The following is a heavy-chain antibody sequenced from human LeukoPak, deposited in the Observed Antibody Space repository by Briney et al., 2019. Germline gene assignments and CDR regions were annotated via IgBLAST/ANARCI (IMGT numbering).Heavy chain of an antibody. D-gene: IGHD6-13*01. CDR3: ARGYSSSWYRY. V-gene: IGHV3-21*01. CDR1: GFTFSSYA. J-gene: IGHJ4*02. Sequence: GGSLRLSCAASGFTFSSYAMSWVRQAPGKGLEWVSSISSSSSYIYYADSVKGRFTISRDNAKNSLYLQMNSLRAEDTAVYYCARGYSSSWYRYWGQGTLVTVSS. CDR2: ISSSSSYI.